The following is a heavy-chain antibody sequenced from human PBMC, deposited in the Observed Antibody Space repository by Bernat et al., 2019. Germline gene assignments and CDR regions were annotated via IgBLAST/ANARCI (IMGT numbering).Heavy chain of an antibody. CDR3: ARWVGDGNFDY. CDR2: ISSSSSYI. J-gene: IGHJ4*02. V-gene: IGHV3-21*01. Sequence: EVQLVESGGGLVKPGGSLRLSCAASGFTFSSYSMNWVRQAPGKGLEWVSSISSSSSYICYADYVKGRFTISRDNAKNSLYLQMNSLRAEDTAVYYCARWVGDGNFDYWGQGTLVTVSS. CDR1: GFTFSSYS. D-gene: IGHD3-16*01.